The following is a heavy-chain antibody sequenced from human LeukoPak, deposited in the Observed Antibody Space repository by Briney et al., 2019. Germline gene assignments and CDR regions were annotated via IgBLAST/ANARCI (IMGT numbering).Heavy chain of an antibody. CDR2: ISGSGGST. CDR3: AKDHLYSSGWYLVSYFDY. D-gene: IGHD6-19*01. Sequence: GGSLRLSCAASGFTFSSYAMSWVRQAPGKGLEWVSAISGSGGSTYYADSVKGRFTISRDNSKNTLYLQMNSLRAEDTAVYYCAKDHLYSSGWYLVSYFDYWGQGTLVTVSS. CDR1: GFTFSSYA. J-gene: IGHJ4*02. V-gene: IGHV3-23*01.